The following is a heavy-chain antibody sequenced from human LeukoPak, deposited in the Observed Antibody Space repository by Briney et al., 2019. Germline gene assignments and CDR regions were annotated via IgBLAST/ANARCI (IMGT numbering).Heavy chain of an antibody. CDR3: ARIPNDYGDYSEYYYHGMDV. CDR2: ISAYNGNT. J-gene: IGHJ6*02. D-gene: IGHD4-17*01. V-gene: IGHV1-18*01. Sequence: EASVKVSCKASGYTFTSYGISWVRQAPGQGLEWMGWISAYNGNTNYAQKLQGRVTMTTDTSTSTAYMELRSLRSDDTAVYYCARIPNDYGDYSEYYYHGMDVWGQGTTVTVSS. CDR1: GYTFTSYG.